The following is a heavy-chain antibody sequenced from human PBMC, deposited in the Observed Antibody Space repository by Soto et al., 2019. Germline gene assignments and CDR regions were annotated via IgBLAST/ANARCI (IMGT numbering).Heavy chain of an antibody. CDR1: GGSFSGYY. Sequence: QVQLQQWGAGLLKPSETLSLTCAIYGGSFSGYYWSWLRQPPGKGLEWIGEFNHSGSTNYNPSLKSRVTISADTSMNQCSLKLSSVTAADTAVYYWARCYGRNFDYWGQGTLVTVSS. V-gene: IGHV4-34*01. J-gene: IGHJ4*02. D-gene: IGHD2-2*01. CDR3: ARCYGRNFDY. CDR2: FNHSGST.